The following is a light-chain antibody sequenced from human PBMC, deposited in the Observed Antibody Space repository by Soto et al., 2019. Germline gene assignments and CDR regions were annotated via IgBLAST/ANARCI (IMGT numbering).Light chain of an antibody. J-gene: IGKJ1*01. V-gene: IGKV3-15*01. CDR1: QSVSRN. CDR2: GAS. CDR3: QHYNNWPRT. Sequence: EIVMTQSPATLSVSPGERATLSCRASQSVSRNLAWYQQKPGQAPRLLIYGASTRPTGIPARFSGSRSGTEFTLTISSLQSEDFAVYYCQHYNNWPRTFGQGNKVEIK.